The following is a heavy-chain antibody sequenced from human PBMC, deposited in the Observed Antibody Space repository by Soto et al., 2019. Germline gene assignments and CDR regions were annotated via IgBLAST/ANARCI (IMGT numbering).Heavy chain of an antibody. V-gene: IGHV6-1*01. J-gene: IGHJ6*02. CDR3: ARENFWSGYPYYYYGMDV. CDR2: TYYRSKWYN. D-gene: IGHD3-3*01. CDR1: GDSVSSNSAA. Sequence: LSLTCAISGDSVSSNSAAWNWIMQSPSRGLEWLGGTYYRSKWYNDYAVSVKSRITINPDTSKNQFSLQLNSVTPEDTAVYYCARENFWSGYPYYYYGMDVWGQGTTVTVSS.